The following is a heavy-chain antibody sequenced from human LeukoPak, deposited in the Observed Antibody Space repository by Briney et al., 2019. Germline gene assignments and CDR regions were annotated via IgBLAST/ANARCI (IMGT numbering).Heavy chain of an antibody. J-gene: IGHJ4*02. V-gene: IGHV1-69*13. Sequence: SVKISCKASGGTFSSYAISWVRQAPGQGLEWMGGIIPIFGTTNYAQKFQGRVTITADESTSTAYMELSSLRSEDTAVYYCARTSKSYDSSGYYYAPLDYWGQGTLVTVSS. CDR3: ARTSKSYDSSGYYYAPLDY. D-gene: IGHD3-22*01. CDR2: IIPIFGTT. CDR1: GGTFSSYA.